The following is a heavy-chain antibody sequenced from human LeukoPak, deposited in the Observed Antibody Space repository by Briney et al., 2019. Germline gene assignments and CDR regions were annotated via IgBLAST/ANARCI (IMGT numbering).Heavy chain of an antibody. CDR3: AKAMIVVVITWTGGDY. CDR1: GFTFSSYA. V-gene: IGHV3-23*01. J-gene: IGHJ4*02. CDR2: ISGSGGST. D-gene: IGHD3-22*01. Sequence: AGGSLRLSCAASGFTFSSYAMSWVRQAPGKGLEWVSAISGSGGSTYYADSVKGRFTISRDNSKNTLYLQMNSLRAEDTAVYYCAKAMIVVVITWTGGDYWGQGTLVTVSS.